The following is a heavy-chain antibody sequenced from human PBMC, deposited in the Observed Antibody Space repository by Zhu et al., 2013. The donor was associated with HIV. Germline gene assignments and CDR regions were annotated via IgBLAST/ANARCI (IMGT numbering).Heavy chain of an antibody. D-gene: IGHD4-4*01. V-gene: IGHV1-2*02. J-gene: IGHJ4*02. CDR1: GGTFSSSA. CDR2: INPDSGAT. CDR3: AREDRRLMTTLDY. Sequence: QVQLVQSGAEVKKPGSSVKVSCKASGGTFSSSAINWVRQAPGQGLEWMGWINPDSGATIYAQKFQGRLTMTRDTSIDTAYMELNSLESDDSAVYFCAREDRRLMTTLDYWGQGTLVTVSS.